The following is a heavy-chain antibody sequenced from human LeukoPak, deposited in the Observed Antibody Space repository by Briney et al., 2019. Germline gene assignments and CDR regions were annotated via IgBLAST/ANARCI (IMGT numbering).Heavy chain of an antibody. V-gene: IGHV4-4*07. D-gene: IGHD1-7*01. CDR2: IYTSGST. CDR1: GGSISSYY. J-gene: IGHJ5*02. Sequence: SETLSLTYTVSGGSISSYYWSWIRQPAGKGLEWIGRIYTSGSTNYNPSLKSRVTMPVDTSKNQFSLKLSSVTAADTAVYYCARDVNNWNYRNWFDPWGQGTLVTVSS. CDR3: ARDVNNWNYRNWFDP.